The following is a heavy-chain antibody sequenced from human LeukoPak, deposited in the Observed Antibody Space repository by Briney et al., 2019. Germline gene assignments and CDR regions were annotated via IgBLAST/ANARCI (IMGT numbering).Heavy chain of an antibody. D-gene: IGHD4-17*01. CDR1: GFTFSSSG. Sequence: GGSLRLSCAASGFTFSSSGMHWVRQAPGKGLEWVAVISYDGSNKYYADSVKGRFTFSRDNSKNTLYLQMNSLRAEDTAVYYCAKDVLYGDPRVELFDYWGQGTLVTVSS. J-gene: IGHJ4*02. CDR2: ISYDGSNK. CDR3: AKDVLYGDPRVELFDY. V-gene: IGHV3-30*18.